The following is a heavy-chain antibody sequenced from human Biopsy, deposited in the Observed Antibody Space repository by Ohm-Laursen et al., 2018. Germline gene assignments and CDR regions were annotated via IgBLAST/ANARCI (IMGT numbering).Heavy chain of an antibody. CDR3: ARGPRGLVVITTTVLYFDY. CDR2: INPNNDNT. V-gene: IGHV1-46*01. CDR1: GYTFTSYY. Sequence: ASVKVSCKASGYTFTSYYLHWVRQAPGQGLEWMGRINPNNDNTAYAQKFQGRITMTKDTSTSTVYMDLSSLTFDDSAVYYCARGPRGLVVITTTVLYFDYWGQGNLVTVSS. D-gene: IGHD3-22*01. J-gene: IGHJ4*02.